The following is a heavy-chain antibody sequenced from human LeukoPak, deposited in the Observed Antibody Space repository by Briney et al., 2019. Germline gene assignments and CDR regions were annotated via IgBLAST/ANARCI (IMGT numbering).Heavy chain of an antibody. CDR3: ARAVSGTNSRYYYYYMDV. CDR2: IYTSGST. D-gene: IGHD6-13*01. V-gene: IGHV4-4*07. Sequence: SETLSLTCTVSGGSISSYYWSWIRQPAGKGLEWIGRIYTSGSTNYNPSLTSRVTMSVDTSKNQLSLKLSSVTAADTAVYYCARAVSGTNSRYYYYYMDVWGKGTTVTVSS. CDR1: GGSISSYY. J-gene: IGHJ6*03.